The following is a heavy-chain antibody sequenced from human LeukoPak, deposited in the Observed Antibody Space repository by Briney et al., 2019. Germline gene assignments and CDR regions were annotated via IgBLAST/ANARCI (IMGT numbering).Heavy chain of an antibody. CDR1: GGSISSSSYY. D-gene: IGHD5-12*01. J-gene: IGHJ5*02. Sequence: PSETLSLTCAGSGGSISSSSYYWGWIRQPPGKGLEWIGSIYYSGSTYYNPSLKSRVTISVDTSKNQFSLKLSSVTAADTAVYYCTGAYIVATMFDPWGQGTLVTVSS. CDR2: IYYSGST. V-gene: IGHV4-39*01. CDR3: TGAYIVATMFDP.